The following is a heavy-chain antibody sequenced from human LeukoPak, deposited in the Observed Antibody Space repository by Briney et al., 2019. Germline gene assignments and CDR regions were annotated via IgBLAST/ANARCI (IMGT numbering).Heavy chain of an antibody. CDR3: ARALYNHGWYPDYFDY. Sequence: GGSLRLSCADSGFTFSSYWMGWVRQAPGKALEWVDNIKPDGYDKYYVDSLKGRFTISRDNAKNTLYLQMDSLTAEDTALYYCARALYNHGWYPDYFDYWGPRTLVTVSS. CDR2: IKPDGYDK. CDR1: GFTFSSYW. D-gene: IGHD6-19*01. V-gene: IGHV3-7*01. J-gene: IGHJ4*02.